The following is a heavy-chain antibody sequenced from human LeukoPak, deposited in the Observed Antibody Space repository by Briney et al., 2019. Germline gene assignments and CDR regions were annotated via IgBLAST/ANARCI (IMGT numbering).Heavy chain of an antibody. CDR2: ISSSSSTI. J-gene: IGHJ4*02. CDR3: ARDLVIPGCPGF. V-gene: IGHV3-48*02. Sequence: GGSLRLSCAHSGFTFCSYIMKWVCQAPGEGVGRVSYISSSSSTIYYADSVKGRFTISRDNAKNSLYLQMNSLKDEDTAVYYCARDLVIPGCPGFWGQGALVTVSS. D-gene: IGHD2-2*02. CDR1: GFTFCSYI.